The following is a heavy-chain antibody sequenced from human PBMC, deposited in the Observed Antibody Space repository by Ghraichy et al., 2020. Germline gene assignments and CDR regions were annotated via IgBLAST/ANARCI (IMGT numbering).Heavy chain of an antibody. V-gene: IGHV4-59*01. Sequence: SETLSLTCTVSGGSIKNYYWSWIRQPPGQRLEWIGFIYHSGSANYNPSLKSRATMSVDTSKNQFFLKLNSVTAADTAMYYCAREGGSYYSHNWFDPWGQGTLVTVSS. CDR2: IYHSGSA. CDR1: GGSIKNYY. CDR3: AREGGSYYSHNWFDP. J-gene: IGHJ5*02. D-gene: IGHD1-26*01.